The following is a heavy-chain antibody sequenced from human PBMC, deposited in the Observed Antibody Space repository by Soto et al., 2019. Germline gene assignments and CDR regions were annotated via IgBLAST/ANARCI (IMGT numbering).Heavy chain of an antibody. D-gene: IGHD3-16*02. J-gene: IGHJ4*02. V-gene: IGHV1-8*01. Sequence: QVRLVQSGAEVKKPGASVKVSCKTSGYIFASHDINWVRQASGQGLEWMGWMNPTSGNTGYSLKFQDRLTLTRDTSMNTAYMELSSLRSDDTAVYYCTRRLSRWLKSEEDPREDFDSWGQGTLVSVSS. CDR1: GYIFASHD. CDR2: MNPTSGNT. CDR3: TRRLSRWLKSEEDPREDFDS.